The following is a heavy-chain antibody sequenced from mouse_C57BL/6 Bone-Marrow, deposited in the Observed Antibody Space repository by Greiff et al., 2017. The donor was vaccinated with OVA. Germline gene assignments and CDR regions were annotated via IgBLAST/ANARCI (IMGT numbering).Heavy chain of an antibody. CDR1: GFSLTSYA. D-gene: IGHD1-1*01. V-gene: IGHV2-9-1*01. Sequence: VQRVESGPGLVAPSQSLSITCTVSGFSLTSYAISWVRQPPGKGLEWLGVIWPGGGTNYNSALKSRLSTSKDNSKSQVFLKMNSLQTDDTTRYYCARSPHYYGSSYGCAYWGQGTLVTVSA. CDR3: ARSPHYYGSSYGCAY. CDR2: IWPGGGT. J-gene: IGHJ3*01.